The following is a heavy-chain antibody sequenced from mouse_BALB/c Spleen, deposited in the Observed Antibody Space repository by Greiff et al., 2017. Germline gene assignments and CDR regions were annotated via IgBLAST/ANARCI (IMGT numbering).Heavy chain of an antibody. CDR3: ARSDGNVDY. J-gene: IGHJ2*01. D-gene: IGHD2-1*01. V-gene: IGHV1S56*01. Sequence: QVQLQQSGPELVKPGASVRISCKASGYTFTSYYIHWVKQRPGQGLEWIGWIYPGNVNNKYNENFKGKATLTADKSSSTAYMQLSSLTSEDSAVYFCARSDGNVDYWGQGTTLTVSS. CDR2: IYPGNVNN. CDR1: GYTFTSYY.